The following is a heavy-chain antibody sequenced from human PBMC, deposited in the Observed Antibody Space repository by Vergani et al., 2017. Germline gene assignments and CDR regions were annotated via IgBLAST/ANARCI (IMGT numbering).Heavy chain of an antibody. CDR1: GGSISSSSYY. J-gene: IGHJ4*02. CDR3: GRHQSITIFGVLPYFDY. D-gene: IGHD3-3*01. CDR2: IYYSGST. Sequence: QLQLQESGPGLVKPSETLSLTCTVSGGSISSSSYYWGWIRQPPGKGLEWIGSIYYSGSTYYNPSLKSGVTISVETSKNQFSLKLSSVTAADTGVYYCGRHQSITIFGVLPYFDYWGQGTLVTGSS. V-gene: IGHV4-39*01.